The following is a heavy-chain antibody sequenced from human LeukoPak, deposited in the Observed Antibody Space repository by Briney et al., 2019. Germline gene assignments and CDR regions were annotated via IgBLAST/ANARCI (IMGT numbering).Heavy chain of an antibody. CDR1: GGTFSSYA. J-gene: IGHJ4*02. D-gene: IGHD3-22*01. V-gene: IGHV1-69*13. Sequence: ASVKVSCKASGGTFSSYAISWVRQAPGQGLEWMGGIIPIFGTANYAQKFQGRVTITADESTSTAYMELSSLRSEDTAVYYCARAGYDSSGYYYPKPEYFDYWGQGTLVTVSS. CDR3: ARAGYDSSGYYYPKPEYFDY. CDR2: IIPIFGTA.